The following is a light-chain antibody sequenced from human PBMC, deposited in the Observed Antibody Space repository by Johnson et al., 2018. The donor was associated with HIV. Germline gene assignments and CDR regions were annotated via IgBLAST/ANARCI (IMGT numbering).Light chain of an antibody. CDR3: APWDNRLTPFYF. CDR2: DNN. Sequence: HSVLTQPPSVSAAPGQKVTISCSGSYSNIGNNYVSWYQQVPGTAPKLLIYDNNQRPLGIPARFSGSKSGTSATLDITGLQTGDEADYYCAPWDNRLTPFYFFGTATKVTV. J-gene: IGLJ1*01. CDR1: YSNIGNNY. V-gene: IGLV1-51*01.